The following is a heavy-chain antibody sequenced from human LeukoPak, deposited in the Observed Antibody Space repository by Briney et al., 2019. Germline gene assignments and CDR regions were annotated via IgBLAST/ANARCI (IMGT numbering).Heavy chain of an antibody. CDR1: GYSISSGYY. V-gene: IGHV4-38-2*01. CDR3: ATPLYGSGSYGFDY. CDR2: IYHSGST. Sequence: SETLSLTCAVSGYSISSGYYWGWIRQPPGKGLEWIGSIYHSGSTYYNPSLKSRVTISVDTSKNQFSLKLSSVTAADTAVYYYATPLYGSGSYGFDYWGQGTLVTVSS. D-gene: IGHD3-10*01. J-gene: IGHJ4*02.